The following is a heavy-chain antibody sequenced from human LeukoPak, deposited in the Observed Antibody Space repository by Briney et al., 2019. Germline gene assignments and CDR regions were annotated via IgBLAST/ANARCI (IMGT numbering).Heavy chain of an antibody. Sequence: PGGSLRLSCAASGFTFSSYEMNWVRQAPGKGLEWVSYISSNGSTIYYADSVKGRFTISRDNAKNSLYLQMNSLRAEDTAVYYCAELAITMIGGVWGKGTTVTISS. CDR2: ISSNGSTI. CDR1: GFTFSSYE. V-gene: IGHV3-48*03. D-gene: IGHD3-10*02. CDR3: AELAITMIGGV. J-gene: IGHJ6*04.